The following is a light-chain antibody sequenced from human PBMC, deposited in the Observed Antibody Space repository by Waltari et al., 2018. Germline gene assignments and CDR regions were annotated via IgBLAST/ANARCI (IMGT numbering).Light chain of an antibody. Sequence: EIVMTQSPATLSVSTGERATLSCRASPSVGRDLAWYQQKPGQAPSLLTYGASTRVTGIPARFSGSGSGTEFTLTISSLQSEDFAVYYCQQYNKWPPYTFGQGTKLEIK. CDR3: QQYNKWPPYT. CDR2: GAS. J-gene: IGKJ2*01. V-gene: IGKV3-15*01. CDR1: PSVGRD.